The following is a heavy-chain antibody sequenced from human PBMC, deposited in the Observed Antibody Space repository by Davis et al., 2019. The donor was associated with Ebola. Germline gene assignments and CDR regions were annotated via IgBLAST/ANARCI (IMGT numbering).Heavy chain of an antibody. CDR3: ARGLQLGIVVVVAAAPFDY. V-gene: IGHV1-46*01. D-gene: IGHD2-15*01. Sequence: AASVKVSCKASGYTFTNYYMHWVRQAPGQGLEWMGMINPNDGRTIYAQKFQGRVTVTRDTSTTTVYMELRSLRSDDTAVYYCARGLQLGIVVVVAAAPFDYWGQGTLVTVSS. CDR2: INPNDGRT. J-gene: IGHJ4*02. CDR1: GYTFTNYY.